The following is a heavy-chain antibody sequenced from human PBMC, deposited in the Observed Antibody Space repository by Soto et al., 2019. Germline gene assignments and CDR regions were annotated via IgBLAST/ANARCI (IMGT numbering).Heavy chain of an antibody. V-gene: IGHV3-30*03. CDR1: GFTFSSYG. CDR2: ISYDGSNK. D-gene: IGHD3-10*01. CDR3: AIVAGIVTLPPWFDP. Sequence: GGSLRLSCAASGFTFSSYGMHWARQAPGKGLEWVAVISYDGSNKYYADSVKGRFTISRDNSKNTLYLQMNSLRAEDTAVYYCAIVAGIVTLPPWFDPWGQGTLVTVSS. J-gene: IGHJ5*02.